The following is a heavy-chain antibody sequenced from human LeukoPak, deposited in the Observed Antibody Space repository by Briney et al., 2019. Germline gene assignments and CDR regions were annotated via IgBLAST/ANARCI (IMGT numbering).Heavy chain of an antibody. CDR2: ISYDGSNK. CDR1: GFTFSNFG. Sequence: GGSLRLSCAASGFTFSNFGMHWGREAPGKGLGWVTAISYDGSNKYYADSVKGRFTISRDNSKSTLYVQMNSLRAEDTAVYYCAKEGYSRGYYSYYYMDVWGKGTTVTVSS. D-gene: IGHD6-13*01. V-gene: IGHV3-30*19. CDR3: AKEGYSRGYYSYYYMDV. J-gene: IGHJ6*03.